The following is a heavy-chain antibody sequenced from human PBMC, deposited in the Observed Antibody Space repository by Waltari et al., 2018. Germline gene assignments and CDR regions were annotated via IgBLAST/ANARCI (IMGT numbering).Heavy chain of an antibody. CDR3: ARDYPLYDSSGYHRFGIAY. V-gene: IGHV4-39*07. Sequence: QLQLQESGPGLVKPSETLSLTCTVSGGSISSSSYYWGWIRQPPGKGLEWIGSIYYSGSTYYNPSLKSRVTISVDTSKNQFSLKLSSVTAADTAVYYCARDYPLYDSSGYHRFGIAYWGQGTLVTVSS. D-gene: IGHD3-22*01. CDR1: GGSISSSSYY. CDR2: IYYSGST. J-gene: IGHJ4*02.